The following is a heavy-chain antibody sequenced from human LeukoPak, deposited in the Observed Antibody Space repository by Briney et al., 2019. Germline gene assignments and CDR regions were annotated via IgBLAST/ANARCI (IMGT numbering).Heavy chain of an antibody. CDR1: GGSFSGYY. J-gene: IGHJ5*02. CDR3: ARGRRRLRSPLYNWFDP. V-gene: IGHV4-34*01. D-gene: IGHD5-12*01. CDR2: INHSGST. Sequence: SETLSLTCAVYGGSFSGYYWSWIRQPPGKGLGWIGEINHSGSTNYNPSLKSRVAISVDTSKNQFSPKLSSVTAADTAVYYCARGRRRLRSPLYNWFDPWGQGTLVTVSS.